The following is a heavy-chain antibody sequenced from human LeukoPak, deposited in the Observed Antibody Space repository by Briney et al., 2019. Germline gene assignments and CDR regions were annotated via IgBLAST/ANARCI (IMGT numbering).Heavy chain of an antibody. CDR1: GGTFSSYA. Sequence: SVKVSCKASGGTFSSYAISWVRQAPGQGREWMGGIIPIFGTANYAQKFQGRVTITADKTTSTAYMELSSLRSEDTAVYYCARDFGGYCSSTSCYRGSAFDIWGQGTMVTVSS. CDR3: ARDFGGYCSSTSCYRGSAFDI. D-gene: IGHD2-2*02. J-gene: IGHJ3*02. CDR2: IIPIFGTA. V-gene: IGHV1-69*06.